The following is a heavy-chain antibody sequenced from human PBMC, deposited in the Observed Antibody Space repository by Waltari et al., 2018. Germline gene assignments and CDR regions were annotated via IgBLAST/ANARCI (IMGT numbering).Heavy chain of an antibody. D-gene: IGHD1-26*01. Sequence: EVQLVESGGGLVQLGGSLSLCCAAHGVTFSSYWLYCVGQAPGTGRVWVSRTNWEGSTPSYADSVKGRFTLSRDNAKNTLYLQMNSLRVEDTAVYYCVRATLVGASTRAGLDPWGQGTLVTVSS. CDR3: VRATLVGASTRAGLDP. V-gene: IGHV3-74*01. J-gene: IGHJ5*02. CDR1: GVTFSSYW. CDR2: TNWEGSTP.